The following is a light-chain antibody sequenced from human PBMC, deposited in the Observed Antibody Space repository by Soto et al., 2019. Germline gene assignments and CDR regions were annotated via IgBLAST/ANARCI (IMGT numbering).Light chain of an antibody. CDR2: GAS. V-gene: IGKV3-15*01. J-gene: IGKJ1*01. CDR1: QSVSSN. CDR3: QQYNNWPRT. Sequence: EIVMTQSPATLSVSPGERATLSCRASQSVSSNLAWYQQKPGQAPRLLIYGASTRATGIPARFSGSGSGTEFTLTISSLQSEDFAVYYCQQYNNWPRTLGQGTEVDIK.